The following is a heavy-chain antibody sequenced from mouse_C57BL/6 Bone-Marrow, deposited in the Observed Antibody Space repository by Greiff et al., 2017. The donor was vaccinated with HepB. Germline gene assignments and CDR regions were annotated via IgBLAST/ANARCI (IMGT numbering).Heavy chain of an antibody. V-gene: IGHV1-80*01. CDR3: ASLYYT. CDR2: IYPGDGDT. D-gene: IGHD2-1*01. J-gene: IGHJ2*01. Sequence: VKLMESGAELVKPGASVKISCKASGYAFSSYWINWVKQRPGKGLEWIGQIYPGDGDTNYNGKFKGKATLTADKSSSTAYMQLSSLTSEDSAVYFCASLYYTWGQGTTLTVSS. CDR1: GYAFSSYW.